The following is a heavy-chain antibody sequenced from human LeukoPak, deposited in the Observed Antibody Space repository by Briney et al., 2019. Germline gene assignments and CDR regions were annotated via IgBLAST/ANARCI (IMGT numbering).Heavy chain of an antibody. V-gene: IGHV3-66*01. CDR1: GFTVSSNY. D-gene: IGHD3-22*01. J-gene: IGHJ4*02. Sequence: GGSLRLSCAASGFTVSSNYMSWVRQAPGKGLEWVSVIYSGGSTYYADSVKGRFTISRDNSKNTLYLQMGSLRAEDMAVYYCARGFGEYNSSGYYPTYFDYWGQGTLVTVSS. CDR3: ARGFGEYNSSGYYPTYFDY. CDR2: IYSGGST.